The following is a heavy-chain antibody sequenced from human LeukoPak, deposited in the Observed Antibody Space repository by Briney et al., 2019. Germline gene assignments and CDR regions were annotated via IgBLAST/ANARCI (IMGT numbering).Heavy chain of an antibody. CDR3: ERYGWGYGTPFDY. CDR2: IHKDGSEK. V-gene: IGHV3-7*04. D-gene: IGHD5-18*01. CDR1: GFIFGNYW. J-gene: IGHJ4*02. Sequence: GGSLRLSCAASGFIFGNYWMTWVRQAPGKGLEWVANIHKDGSEKYYVDSVKGRFSITRDNAKNSLFLQMNSLRAEDSAVYYCERYGWGYGTPFDYWGQGTLVTVSS.